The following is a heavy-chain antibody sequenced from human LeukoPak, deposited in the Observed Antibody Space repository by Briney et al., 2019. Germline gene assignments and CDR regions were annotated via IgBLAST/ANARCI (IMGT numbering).Heavy chain of an antibody. CDR3: ARGRGGCSSTSCFGLYYFDY. D-gene: IGHD2-2*01. J-gene: IGHJ4*02. CDR1: GGSFSGYY. CDR2: INQSGST. V-gene: IGHV4-34*01. Sequence: SETLSLTCAVYGGSFSGYYWSWIRQPPGKGLEWIGEINQSGSTNYNPSLKSRVTISVDTSKNQFSLKLSSVTAADTAVYYCARGRGGCSSTSCFGLYYFDYWGQGTLVTVSS.